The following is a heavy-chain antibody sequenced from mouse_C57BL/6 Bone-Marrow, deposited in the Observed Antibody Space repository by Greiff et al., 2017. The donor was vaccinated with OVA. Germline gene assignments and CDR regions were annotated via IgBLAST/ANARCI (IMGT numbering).Heavy chain of an antibody. D-gene: IGHD2-4*01. CDR1: GYTFTSYG. CDR2: IYPRSGNT. V-gene: IGHV1-81*01. J-gene: IGHJ1*03. Sequence: VQLQESGAELARPGASVKLSCKASGYTFTSYGISWVKQRTGQGLEWIGEIYPRSGNTYYNAKFKGKSTLTGDTSSSTEYMELRSLTSEDSAVYFCARERIWDYVLYWYFDVWGTGTTVTVSS. CDR3: ARERIWDYVLYWYFDV.